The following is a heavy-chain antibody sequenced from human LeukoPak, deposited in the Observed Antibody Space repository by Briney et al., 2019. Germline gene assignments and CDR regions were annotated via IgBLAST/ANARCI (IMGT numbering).Heavy chain of an antibody. Sequence: GGSLRLSCAASGFTFRSFAMNWVREARGKGLEWVTAISGLVGRTHYADSVTGRFTISRDNSRNTLYLQMNSLRVEDTATYYCVKDPGTGFSTGWFDPWGQGTLVTVSS. CDR1: GFTFRSFA. D-gene: IGHD3/OR15-3a*01. J-gene: IGHJ5*02. CDR2: ISGLVGRT. CDR3: VKDPGTGFSTGWFDP. V-gene: IGHV3-23*01.